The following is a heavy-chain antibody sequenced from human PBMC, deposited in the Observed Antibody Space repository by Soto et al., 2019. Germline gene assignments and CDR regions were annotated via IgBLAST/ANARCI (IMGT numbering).Heavy chain of an antibody. CDR3: ARGWRRRGYLDC. J-gene: IGHJ4*02. CDR1: GFTFRTND. Sequence: EEQLVESGGGLVQPGGSLRLSCAASGFTFRTNDMHWVRQAPGKGLEWVAGIGTAADTYYPDSVKGRFTISRDNAKSSLYLQMKSVRAGDTAVYYCARGWRRRGYLDCWGKGTLVTVSS. D-gene: IGHD2-15*01. CDR2: IGTAADT. V-gene: IGHV3-13*04.